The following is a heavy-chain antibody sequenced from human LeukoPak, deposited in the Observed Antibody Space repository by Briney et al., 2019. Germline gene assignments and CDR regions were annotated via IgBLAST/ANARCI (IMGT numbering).Heavy chain of an antibody. V-gene: IGHV1-46*01. CDR3: ARDRYVVNNWFDP. CDR2: INPSGGST. Sequence: ASVKVSCKASGYTFTSYGISWVRQAPGQGLEWMGIINPSGGSTNYAQKFQGRVSMTRDMSTSTVYMELSSLRSEDTAVYYCARDRYVVNNWFDPWGQGTLVTVFS. CDR1: GYTFTSYG. D-gene: IGHD3-9*01. J-gene: IGHJ5*02.